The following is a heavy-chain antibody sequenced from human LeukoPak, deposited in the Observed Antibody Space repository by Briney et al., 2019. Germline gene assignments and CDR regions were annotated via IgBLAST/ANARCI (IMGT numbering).Heavy chain of an antibody. Sequence: GRSLRLSCAASGFTFSSYCMQWVRQAPGKGMVWVSRIRSDGSSTSYADSVKGRFTISRDNAKNTLYLQMNSLIAEDTAVYCCARNGGDNYGDLEYWGQGTLVTVSS. CDR3: ARNGGDNYGDLEY. CDR2: IRSDGSST. V-gene: IGHV3-74*01. D-gene: IGHD4-17*01. CDR1: GFTFSSYC. J-gene: IGHJ4*02.